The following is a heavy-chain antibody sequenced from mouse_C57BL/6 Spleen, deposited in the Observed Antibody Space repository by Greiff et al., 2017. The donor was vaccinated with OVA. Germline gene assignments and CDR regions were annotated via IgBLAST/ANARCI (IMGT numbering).Heavy chain of an antibody. V-gene: IGHV14-2*01. J-gene: IGHJ3*01. D-gene: IGHD1-1*01. Sequence: VQLQQSGAELVKPGASVKLSCTASGFNIKDYYMHWVKQRTEQGLEWIGRIDPEDGETKYAPKFQGKATLTADTSSNTAYLQLSSLTSEDTAVYYCARSDYGSPSFAYWGQGTLVTVSA. CDR2: IDPEDGET. CDR3: ARSDYGSPSFAY. CDR1: GFNIKDYY.